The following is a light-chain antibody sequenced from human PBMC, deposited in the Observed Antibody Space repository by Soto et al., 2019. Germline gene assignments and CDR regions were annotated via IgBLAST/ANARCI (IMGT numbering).Light chain of an antibody. V-gene: IGKV1-5*03. CDR1: QSISPW. J-gene: IGKJ4*01. Sequence: DLQMTQSPSTLSASVGDSVTITCRASQSISPWLAWYQQKPGKAPTLLIYKASSLEGGVPSRFSGGGSGTDFSITISSQQPDDFAIYYCQQYNTHPLTFCGGTTVELK. CDR2: KAS. CDR3: QQYNTHPLT.